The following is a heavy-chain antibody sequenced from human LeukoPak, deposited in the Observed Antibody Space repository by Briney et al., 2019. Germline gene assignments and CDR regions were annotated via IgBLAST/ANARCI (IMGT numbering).Heavy chain of an antibody. D-gene: IGHD5-18*01. CDR1: GFTFSSYS. CDR2: ISSSSSYI. V-gene: IGHV3-21*01. CDR3: ARGSYGYWHFDL. J-gene: IGHJ2*01. Sequence: GRSLRLSCAASGFTFSSYSMNWVREAPGKGLEWVLSISSSSSYIYYADSVKGRLTISRDNAKNSLYLQMNSLRAEDTAVYYCARGSYGYWHFDLWGRGTLVTVSS.